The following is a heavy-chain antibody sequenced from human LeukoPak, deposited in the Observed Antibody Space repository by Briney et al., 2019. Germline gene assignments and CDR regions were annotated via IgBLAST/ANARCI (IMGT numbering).Heavy chain of an antibody. Sequence: PSETLSLTCAVYGGSFSDYYWSWIRQPPGKGLEWMGEINHSGSTNFNPSLKSRVTISVDTSKRQFSLQLSSVTAADTAVYYCASPTDYATHYYFAYWGQGTLVTVSS. J-gene: IGHJ4*02. D-gene: IGHD4-17*01. CDR2: INHSGST. V-gene: IGHV4-34*01. CDR1: GGSFSDYY. CDR3: ASPTDYATHYYFAY.